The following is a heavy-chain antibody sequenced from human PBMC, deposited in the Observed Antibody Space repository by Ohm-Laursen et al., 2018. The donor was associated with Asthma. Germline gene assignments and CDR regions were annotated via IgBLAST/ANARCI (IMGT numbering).Heavy chain of an antibody. J-gene: IGHJ1*01. CDR1: GFSFRNYG. V-gene: IGHV3-30*03. D-gene: IGHD6-19*01. CDR2: LSSDGSHK. CDR3: ARQGSTWYSTGGEYFPH. Sequence: SLRLSCAASGFSFRNYGMHWVRQAPGKGLEWVGVLSSDGSHKYYADSVNGRFTVSRDDSKNTLYLQMNSLRPDDTAVYYCARQGSTWYSTGGEYFPHWGQGTLVSVSS.